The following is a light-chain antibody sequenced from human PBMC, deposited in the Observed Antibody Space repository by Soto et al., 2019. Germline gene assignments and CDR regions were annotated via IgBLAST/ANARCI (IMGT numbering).Light chain of an antibody. J-gene: IGLJ2*01. CDR3: SSFGGSKV. CDR2: EVS. Sequence: QSALTQPPSASGSPGQSVTISCSGTSSDVGANNYVSWYQQHPGKAPKLMIYEVSKRPSGVPDRFSGSKSGTTASLTVSGLQAEDEADYYCSSFGGSKVFGGGTKLTVL. V-gene: IGLV2-8*01. CDR1: SSDVGANNY.